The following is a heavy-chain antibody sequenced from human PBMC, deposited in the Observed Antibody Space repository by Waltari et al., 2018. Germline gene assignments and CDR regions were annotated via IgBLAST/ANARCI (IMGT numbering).Heavy chain of an antibody. V-gene: IGHV4-31*01. CDR2: IYYSGST. J-gene: IGHJ4*02. CDR3: ARGGGSSGYYGY. CDR1: GGSISSGGYY. D-gene: IGHD3-22*01. Sequence: QVQLQESGPGLVKPSQTLSLTCTVSGGSISSGGYYWSWIRQHPGKGLEWIGYIYYSGSTSYNPSLKSLVTISVDTSKNQFSLRLSSVTAADTAVYYCARGGGSSGYYGYWGQGTLVTVSS.